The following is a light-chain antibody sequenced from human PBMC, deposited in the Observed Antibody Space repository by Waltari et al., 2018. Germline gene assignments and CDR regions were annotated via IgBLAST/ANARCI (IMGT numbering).Light chain of an antibody. CDR2: EVT. V-gene: IGLV2-8*01. Sequence: QSALTQPPSASGSPGQSVTISCTGTSSDVGGYNYVSWYQQHPGKAPKVMIYEVTRRPSGVPERLSGSKSGNTASLTVSGLQAEDEADYYCSSYAGSNNLLFGGGTKLTVL. CDR3: SSYAGSNNLL. CDR1: SSDVGGYNY. J-gene: IGLJ2*01.